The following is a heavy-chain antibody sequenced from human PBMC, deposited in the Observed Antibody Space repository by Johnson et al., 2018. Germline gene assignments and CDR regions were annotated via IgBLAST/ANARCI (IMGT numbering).Heavy chain of an antibody. Sequence: QVQLQQWGAGLLKPSETLSLTCAVYGGSFSGYYWSWIRQPPGKGLEWIGEINHSGSTNYNPSLKTRVTISVDTPKNQFSLKLSSVTAADTAVYFCARAGAYYDYVWGSYRSYYYYMDVWGKGTTVTVSS. CDR2: INHSGST. V-gene: IGHV4-34*01. D-gene: IGHD3-16*02. CDR1: GGSFSGYY. CDR3: ARAGAYYDYVWGSYRSYYYYMDV. J-gene: IGHJ6*03.